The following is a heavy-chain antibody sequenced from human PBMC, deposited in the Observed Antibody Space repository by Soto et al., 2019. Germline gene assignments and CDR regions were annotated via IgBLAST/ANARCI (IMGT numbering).Heavy chain of an antibody. CDR1: GFTFSSYW. CDR2: IKQGGSGK. D-gene: IGHD6-13*01. J-gene: IGHJ1*01. V-gene: IGHV3-7*01. CDR3: ARDYSSSWYDWVY. Sequence: EVQLVESGGGLVQPGGSLRLSCAASGFTFSSYWMSWVRQAPGKGLEWVANIKQGGSGKYYVDSVKGRFTISRDNAKNSLYLQMNSLRAEDTAVYYCARDYSSSWYDWVYWGQGTLVTVSS.